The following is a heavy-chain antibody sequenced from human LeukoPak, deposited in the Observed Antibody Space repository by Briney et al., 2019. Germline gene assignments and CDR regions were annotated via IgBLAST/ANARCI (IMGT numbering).Heavy chain of an antibody. CDR2: INPSGGST. V-gene: IGHV1-46*01. CDR1: GYTFTSYY. CDR3: ARDRGPAGNYYYYYGMDV. D-gene: IGHD2-2*01. J-gene: IGHJ6*02. Sequence: GASVKVSCKASGYTFTSYYMHWVRQAPGQGLEWMGIINPSGGSTSHAQKFQGRVTMTRDTSTSTVYMELSSLRSEDTAVYYCARDRGPAGNYYYYYGMDVWGQGTTVTVSS.